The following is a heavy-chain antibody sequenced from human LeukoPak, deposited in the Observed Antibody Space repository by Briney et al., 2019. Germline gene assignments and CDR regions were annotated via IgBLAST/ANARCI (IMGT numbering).Heavy chain of an antibody. CDR3: ARAGYSGGYYLDY. CDR1: GGSINNYY. CDR2: IYTSGST. J-gene: IGHJ4*02. D-gene: IGHD5-12*01. Sequence: PSETLSLTCTVSGGSINNYYWSWIRQPAGKGLEWIGRIYTSGSTNYNPSLKSRVTMSIDTSKNQFSLKLSSLTAADTAVYHCARAGYSGGYYLDYWGQGTLVTVSS. V-gene: IGHV4-4*07.